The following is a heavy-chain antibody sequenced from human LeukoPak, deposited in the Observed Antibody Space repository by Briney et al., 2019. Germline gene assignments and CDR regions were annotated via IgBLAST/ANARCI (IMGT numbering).Heavy chain of an antibody. CDR3: ARAYCSGGSCYRRTLYWFDP. V-gene: IGHV1-2*02. CDR2: INPNSGGT. CDR1: GYTFTGYY. Sequence: ASVKVSCKASGYTFTGYYMHWVRQAPGQGLEWMGWINPNSGGTNYAQRFQGRVTMTRDTSISTAYMELSRLRSDDTAVYYCARAYCSGGSCYRRTLYWFDPWGQGTLVTVSS. D-gene: IGHD2-15*01. J-gene: IGHJ5*02.